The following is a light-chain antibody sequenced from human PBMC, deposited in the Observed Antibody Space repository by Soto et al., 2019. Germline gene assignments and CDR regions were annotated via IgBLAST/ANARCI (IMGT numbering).Light chain of an antibody. CDR1: QGVFESNNKNY. CDR3: QQYYRPPVT. Sequence: DIVMTQSPDSLAVSLGERATINCKSSQGVFESNNKNYLAWFQQKPGQPPKLLIYWASTRESGVPDRFGGSGSGTNFTLTISSLQTEDVAVYYCQQYYRPPVTFGQGTRLEIK. CDR2: WAS. J-gene: IGKJ5*01. V-gene: IGKV4-1*01.